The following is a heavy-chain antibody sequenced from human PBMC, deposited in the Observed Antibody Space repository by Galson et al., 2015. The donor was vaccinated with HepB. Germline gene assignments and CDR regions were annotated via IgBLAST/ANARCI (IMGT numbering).Heavy chain of an antibody. Sequence: SVKVSCKASGGTFSSYAISWVRQAPGQGLEWMGGIIPIFGTANYAQKFQGRVTITADESTSTAYMELSSLRSEDTAVYYCARDGSGSYWGGDYWGQGTLVTVSS. D-gene: IGHD1-26*01. CDR1: GGTFSSYA. V-gene: IGHV1-69*13. CDR3: ARDGSGSYWGGDY. CDR2: IIPIFGTA. J-gene: IGHJ4*02.